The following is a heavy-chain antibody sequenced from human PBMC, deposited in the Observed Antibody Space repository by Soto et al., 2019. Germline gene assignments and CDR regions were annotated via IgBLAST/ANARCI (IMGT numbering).Heavy chain of an antibody. D-gene: IGHD3-10*01. CDR3: ASKKAYYGSGIQPYYYYGMDV. CDR1: GGTFSSYA. CDR2: IIPIFGTA. J-gene: IGHJ6*02. Sequence: GASVKVSCKASGGTFSSYAISWVRQAPGQGLEWMGGIIPIFGTANYAQKIQGRVTITADKSTSTAYMELSSLRSEDTAVYYCASKKAYYGSGIQPYYYYGMDVWGQGTTVTVSS. V-gene: IGHV1-69*06.